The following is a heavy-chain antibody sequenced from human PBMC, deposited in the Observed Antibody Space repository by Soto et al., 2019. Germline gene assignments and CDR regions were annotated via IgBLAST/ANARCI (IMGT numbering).Heavy chain of an antibody. D-gene: IGHD6-6*01. CDR3: ARGINLYSSSAGAFDI. Sequence: QVQLQQWGAGLLKPSETLSLTCAVYGGSFSGYYWSWIRQPPGKGLEWIGEINHSGSTNYNPSRKSGVTIAVDTSKNQCCLKLSSVTAADTAVYYCARGINLYSSSAGAFDIWGQGTMGTVSS. CDR2: INHSGST. CDR1: GGSFSGYY. V-gene: IGHV4-34*01. J-gene: IGHJ3*02.